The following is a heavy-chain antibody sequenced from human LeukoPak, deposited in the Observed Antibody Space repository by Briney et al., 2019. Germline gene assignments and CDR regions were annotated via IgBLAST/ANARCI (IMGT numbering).Heavy chain of an antibody. CDR1: GGSFSGHF. Sequence: PSETLSLTCAVYGGSFSGHFWSWIRPPPGKGLEWIGEINHSGSTNYNPSLKSRLTISVDTPKNQFSLRLSSVTAADTAVYYCARNTCSGGSCYLPLYQYFMDVWGKGTTVTVSS. J-gene: IGHJ6*03. D-gene: IGHD2-15*01. CDR2: INHSGST. CDR3: ARNTCSGGSCYLPLYQYFMDV. V-gene: IGHV4-34*01.